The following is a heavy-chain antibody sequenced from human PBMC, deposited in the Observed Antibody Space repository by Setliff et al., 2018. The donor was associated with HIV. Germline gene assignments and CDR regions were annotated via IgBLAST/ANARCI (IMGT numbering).Heavy chain of an antibody. V-gene: IGHV4-31*03. CDR2: IYHSGST. CDR1: SSSIRSGDYY. Sequence: PSETLSLTCTVSSSSIRSGDYYWNWIRQHPGKGLEWIGYIYHSGSTYYNPSLKSRVTISVDTSKNQFSLKLSSVTAADTAIYYCARGTPDHEVWYFDLWGRGTLVIVSS. J-gene: IGHJ2*01. CDR3: ARGTPDHEVWYFDL.